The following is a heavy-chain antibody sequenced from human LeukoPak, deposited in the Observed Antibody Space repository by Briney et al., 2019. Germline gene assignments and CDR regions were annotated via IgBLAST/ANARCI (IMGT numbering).Heavy chain of an antibody. CDR2: IWYDGSNK. CDR3: AKGVYSSPDYYMDV. Sequence: GGSLRLSCAASGFTFSSYGMHWVRQAPGKGLEWVAVIWYDGSNKYYADSVKGRFTISRDNSKNTLYLQMNSLRAEDTAVYYCAKGVYSSPDYYMDVWGKGATVTVSS. CDR1: GFTFSSYG. D-gene: IGHD4-11*01. J-gene: IGHJ6*03. V-gene: IGHV3-33*06.